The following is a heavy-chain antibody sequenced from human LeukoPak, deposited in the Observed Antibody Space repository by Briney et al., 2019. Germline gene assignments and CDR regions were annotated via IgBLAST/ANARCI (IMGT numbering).Heavy chain of an antibody. Sequence: GGSLRLSCVVSGFRFNNYAMNWVRQAPGKGLEWVSAISGSGDNTYYADSVKGRFTISRDNSQNTLFLQMNSLRAEDTAVYYCAGFYYYGSGRNFDYWGQGILVTVSS. CDR3: AGFYYYGSGRNFDY. CDR2: ISGSGDNT. V-gene: IGHV3-23*01. CDR1: GFRFNNYA. J-gene: IGHJ4*02. D-gene: IGHD3-10*01.